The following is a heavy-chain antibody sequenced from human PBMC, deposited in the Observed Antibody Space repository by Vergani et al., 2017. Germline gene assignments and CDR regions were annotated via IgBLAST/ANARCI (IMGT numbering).Heavy chain of an antibody. CDR3: ARDHPYCSSTSCYRYFDL. CDR2: SGSGGNT. J-gene: IGHJ2*01. V-gene: IGHV3-53*01. Sequence: EVQLEESGGGLIQPGGSLRLSCAASGFTVSSNYMTWVRQAPGKGLEWVSTISGSGGNTYYADSVRGRFTISRDNSKNTLYLQVNSLKAEDTAVYYCARDHPYCSSTSCYRYFDLWGRGTLVTVSS. D-gene: IGHD2-2*01. CDR1: GFTVSSNY.